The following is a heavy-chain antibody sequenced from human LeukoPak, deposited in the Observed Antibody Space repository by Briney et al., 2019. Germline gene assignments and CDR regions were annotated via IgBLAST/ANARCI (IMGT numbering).Heavy chain of an antibody. CDR1: GFTFSSYS. CDR2: ISSSSYI. V-gene: IGHV3-21*01. D-gene: IGHD3-22*01. CDR3: ARVYYYDSSGYLGY. Sequence: GGSLRLSXAXSGFTFSSYSMNWVRQAPGKGLEWVSSISSSSYIYYSDSVKGRFTISRDNAENSLYLQMNSLRAEDTAVYYCARVYYYDSSGYLGYWGQGTLVTVSS. J-gene: IGHJ4*02.